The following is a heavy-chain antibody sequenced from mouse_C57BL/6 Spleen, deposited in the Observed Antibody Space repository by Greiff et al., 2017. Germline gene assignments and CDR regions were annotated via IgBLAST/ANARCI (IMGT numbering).Heavy chain of an antibody. CDR1: GYTFTDYY. CDR3: ARVHNWCYFDY. J-gene: IGHJ2*01. Sequence: VQLQQSGPELVKPGASVKISCKASGYTFTDYYMNWVKQSHGKSLEWIGDINPNNGGTSYNQKFKGKATLTVDKSSSTAYMELRSLTSEDSAVYYCARVHNWCYFDYWGQGTTLTVSS. D-gene: IGHD4-1*01. V-gene: IGHV1-26*01. CDR2: INPNNGGT.